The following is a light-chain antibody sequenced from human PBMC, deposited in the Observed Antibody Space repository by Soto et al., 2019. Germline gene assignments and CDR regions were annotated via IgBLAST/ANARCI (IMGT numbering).Light chain of an antibody. CDR2: DVS. J-gene: IGLJ1*01. CDR1: SRDVGGYNY. V-gene: IGLV2-11*01. Sequence: QSALTQPRSVSGSPGQSVTISCTGTSRDVGGYNYVSWYQHHPGKAPKLMIYDVSKRPSGVPDRFSGSKSGNTASLTISGLQAEDEADYYCCSFSGSPYVFGTGTKLTVL. CDR3: CSFSGSPYV.